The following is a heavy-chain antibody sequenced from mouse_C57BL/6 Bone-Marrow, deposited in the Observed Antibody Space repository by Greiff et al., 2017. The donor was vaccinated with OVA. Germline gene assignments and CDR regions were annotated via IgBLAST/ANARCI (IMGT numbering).Heavy chain of an antibody. V-gene: IGHV1-69*01. CDR1: GYTFTSYW. Sequence: VQLQQPGAELVMPGASVKLSCKASGYTFTSYWMHWVKQRPGQGLEWIGEIDPSDSYTNYNQKFKGKSTLTVDKSSSTAYMQLSSLTSEDSAVYYCARTTVVAHWYFEVWGTGTTVTVSS. CDR3: ARTTVVAHWYFEV. D-gene: IGHD1-1*01. CDR2: IDPSDSYT. J-gene: IGHJ1*03.